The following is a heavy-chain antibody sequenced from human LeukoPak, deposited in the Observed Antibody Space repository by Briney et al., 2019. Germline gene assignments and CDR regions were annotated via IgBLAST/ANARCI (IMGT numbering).Heavy chain of an antibody. J-gene: IGHJ4*02. V-gene: IGHV4-59*01. CDR1: GGSISSYY. Sequence: SETLSLTCTVSGGSISSYYWSWIRQPPGKGLEWIGYIYYSGSTNYNPSLKSRVTISVDTSKNQFSLKLSSVTAADTAVYYCARVEDGSGFPHYWGQGILVTVSS. CDR3: ARVEDGSGFPHY. CDR2: IYYSGST. D-gene: IGHD3-10*01.